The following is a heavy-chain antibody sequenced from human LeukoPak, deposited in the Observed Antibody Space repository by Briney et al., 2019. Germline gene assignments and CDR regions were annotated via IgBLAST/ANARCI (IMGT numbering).Heavy chain of an antibody. CDR2: IYTSGST. CDR3: ARDKTFEVVNFFDS. J-gene: IGHJ4*02. V-gene: IGHV4-4*07. CDR1: GGSISSYY. D-gene: IGHD3-3*01. Sequence: NASETLSLTCTVSGGSISSYYWSWIRQPAGKGLEWIGRIYTSGSTNYNPSLKSRVTMSVDTSKNQFSLKLSSVTAADTAVYFCARDKTFEVVNFFDSWGQGTLVTVSS.